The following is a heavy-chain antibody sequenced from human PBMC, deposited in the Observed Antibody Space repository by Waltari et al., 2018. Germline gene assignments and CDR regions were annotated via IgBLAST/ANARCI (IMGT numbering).Heavy chain of an antibody. D-gene: IGHD2-21*01. Sequence: EVQLVESGGGLVKPGESLRLSCAAAGFTFTIFGMHWVRQAPGKGLECLSSISSSSNYIYYADSVKGRFTISRDNAENSLYLQVNSLIAEDTAVYYCVKGMNSNYYGMDVWGQGTTVTVSS. CDR1: GFTFTIFG. J-gene: IGHJ6*02. CDR2: ISSSSNYI. CDR3: VKGMNSNYYGMDV. V-gene: IGHV3-21*01.